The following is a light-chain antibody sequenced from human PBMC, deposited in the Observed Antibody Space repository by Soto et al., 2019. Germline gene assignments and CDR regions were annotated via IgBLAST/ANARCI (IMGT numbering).Light chain of an antibody. CDR2: GAS. V-gene: IGKV3D-15*03. CDR3: QQYNDWPLT. CDR1: QSVSDN. J-gene: IGKJ4*01. Sequence: EIVLTQSPATRSVSPGERVTLSCRASQSVSDNLAWYQQKPRQAPRLLIYGASIRATDIPARFSGSGSGTDFSLTISILQYEDFAVYYCQQYNDWPLTFGEGTKVEIK.